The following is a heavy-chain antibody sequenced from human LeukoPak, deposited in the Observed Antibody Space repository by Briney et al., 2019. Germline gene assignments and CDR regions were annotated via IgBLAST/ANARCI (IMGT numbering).Heavy chain of an antibody. CDR2: ISSTGGEI. D-gene: IGHD6-6*01. V-gene: IGHV3-23*01. Sequence: GGSLRLSCAASGFTFSRYVMSWVRQVPGRRPDWVSTISSTGGEIFYADSVKGRFTISRDNSNNMVCLQMDSLRTDDTALYYCVRRDIYTTSSWGAFDIWGQGTLVTASS. CDR3: VRRDIYTTSSWGAFDI. J-gene: IGHJ3*02. CDR1: GFTFSRYV.